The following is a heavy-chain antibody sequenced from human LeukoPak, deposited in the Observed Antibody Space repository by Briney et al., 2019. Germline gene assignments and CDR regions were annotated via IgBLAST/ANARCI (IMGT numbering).Heavy chain of an antibody. Sequence: PGGSLRLSCAASGFTFGTYWMTWVRQAPGKGLEWVGRIKSKTDGGTTDYAAPVKGRFTISRDDSKNTLYLQMNSLRAEDTAVYYCAKAAPTWYYFDYWGQGTLVTVSS. D-gene: IGHD2-15*01. J-gene: IGHJ4*02. CDR1: GFTFGTYW. CDR2: IKSKTDGGTT. CDR3: AKAAPTWYYFDY. V-gene: IGHV3-15*01.